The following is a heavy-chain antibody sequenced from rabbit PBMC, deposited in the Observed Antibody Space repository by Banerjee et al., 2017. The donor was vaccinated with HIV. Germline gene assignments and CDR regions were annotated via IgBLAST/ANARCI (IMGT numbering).Heavy chain of an antibody. V-gene: IGHV1S45*01. D-gene: IGHD2-1*01. CDR2: INTATGKA. Sequence: QEQLEESGGGLVKPEGSLTLTCKASGFSFSDRDVMCWVRQAPGKGLEWIACINTATGKAVYANWAKGRFTISKTSSNTVTLQMTSLTAADTATCFCARWAYTDYGDLNLWGPGTLVTVS. CDR3: ARWAYTDYGDLNL. J-gene: IGHJ4*01. CDR1: GFSFSDRDV.